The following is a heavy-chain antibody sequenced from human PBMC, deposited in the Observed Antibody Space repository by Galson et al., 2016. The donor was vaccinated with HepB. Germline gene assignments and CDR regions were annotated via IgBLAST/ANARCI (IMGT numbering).Heavy chain of an antibody. J-gene: IGHJ4*02. D-gene: IGHD3-22*01. Sequence: SVKVSCKASGYDFTSYFIHWVRQAPGHGLEWMGIINPIGDDTNYAQKFQGRVTMTSDTSTSTVYMELSGLRFADTAVHYCARGYYDSVYWGQGTLVTVSS. CDR3: ARGYYDSVY. CDR2: INPIGDDT. V-gene: IGHV1-46*01. CDR1: GYDFTSYF.